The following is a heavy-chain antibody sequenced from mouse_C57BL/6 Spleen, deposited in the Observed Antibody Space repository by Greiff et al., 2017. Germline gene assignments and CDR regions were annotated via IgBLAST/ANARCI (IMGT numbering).Heavy chain of an antibody. J-gene: IGHJ4*01. CDR2: IYPSDSET. D-gene: IGHD1-3*01. CDR1: GYTFTSYW. CDR3: ARSRSSSYYYAKWD. Sequence: QVQLQQPGAELVRPGSSVKLSCTASGYTFTSYWMDWVKQRPGQGLEWIGNIYPSDSETHYNQKFKDKATLTVDKSSSTAYMQLSSLTSEDSAVYYCARSRSSSYYYAKWDWGQRPSVTVAS. V-gene: IGHV1-61*01.